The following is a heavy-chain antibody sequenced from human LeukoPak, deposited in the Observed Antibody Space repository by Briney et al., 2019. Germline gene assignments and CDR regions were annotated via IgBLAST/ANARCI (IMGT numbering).Heavy chain of an antibody. J-gene: IGHJ4*02. CDR2: VNGGGSGT. CDR1: GFTFSSYW. Sequence: GGSLRLSCAASGFTFSSYWMHWVRQAPGKGLVWVSRVNGGGSGTYYADSVKGRFAISRDNAKNTLYLQMNSLRAEDTAVYYCAKDLTLAANIAAAGTGTYWGQGTLVTVSS. CDR3: AKDLTLAANIAAAGTGTY. V-gene: IGHV3-74*01. D-gene: IGHD6-13*01.